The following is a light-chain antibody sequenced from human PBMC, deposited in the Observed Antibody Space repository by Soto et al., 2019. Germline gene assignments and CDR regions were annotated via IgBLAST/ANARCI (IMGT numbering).Light chain of an antibody. V-gene: IGKV1-5*01. CDR1: QSISSW. CDR2: DAS. Sequence: QVTQSPSTLSASVGDRVTITCRASQSISSWLAWYQQKPGKAPKLLIYDASSLESGVPSRFSGSGSGTEFTLTIRSLQPDDFATYYRQQYNSYCTFGQGTKVDIK. J-gene: IGKJ1*01. CDR3: QQYNSYCT.